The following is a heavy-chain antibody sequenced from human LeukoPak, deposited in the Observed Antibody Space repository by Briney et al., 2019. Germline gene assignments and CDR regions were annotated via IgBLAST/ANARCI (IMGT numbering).Heavy chain of an antibody. Sequence: GGSLRLSCAASGFTFSSYWMHWVRQAPGKGLVWVSRISSDGSSTSYADSVNGRFTISRDNAKNTLYLQMNSLRAEDTAVYYCTRDRSYANDYWGQGTLVTVSS. V-gene: IGHV3-74*01. CDR2: ISSDGSST. D-gene: IGHD1-26*01. J-gene: IGHJ4*02. CDR3: TRDRSYANDY. CDR1: GFTFSSYW.